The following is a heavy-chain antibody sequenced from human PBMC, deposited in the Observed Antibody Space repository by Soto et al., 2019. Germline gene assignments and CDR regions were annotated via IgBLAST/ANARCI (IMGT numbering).Heavy chain of an antibody. V-gene: IGHV5-51*01. J-gene: IGHJ6*02. CDR2: IYPGDSDT. D-gene: IGHD6-13*01. CDR3: ASRIAAAGPGYYGMDV. CDR1: GYSFTSYW. Sequence: PGESLMISCKGSGYSFTSYWIGWVRHMPGKGREWMVIIYPGDSDTRYSPSFQGQVTISADKSISTAYLQWSSLKASDTAMYYCASRIAAAGPGYYGMDVWGQGTTVTVSS.